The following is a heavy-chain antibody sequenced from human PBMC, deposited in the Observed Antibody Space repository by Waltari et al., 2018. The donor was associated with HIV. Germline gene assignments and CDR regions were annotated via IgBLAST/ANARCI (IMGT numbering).Heavy chain of an antibody. D-gene: IGHD2-21*01. CDR2: ISGTSSVI. CDR1: GFTFRTYS. J-gene: IGHJ4*02. CDR3: ASPITMIAGFDS. Sequence: EVRLVQSGGDLVQPGGSLRLSCAASGFTFRTYSMNWVRQAPGMGLEWIAYISGTSSVIYYADSVKGRFTSSRDNANSSLYLQMDSLRAEDTAVYFCASPITMIAGFDSWGQGTLVTVSS. V-gene: IGHV3-48*04.